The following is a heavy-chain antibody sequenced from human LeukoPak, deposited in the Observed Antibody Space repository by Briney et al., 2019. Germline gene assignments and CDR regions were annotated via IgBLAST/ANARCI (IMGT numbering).Heavy chain of an antibody. CDR2: IYYSGST. D-gene: IGHD1-26*01. CDR3: ARDWSGSYYWYFDL. Sequence: PSQTLSLTCTVSGGSISSYYWSWIRQPPGKGLEWIGYIYYSGSTNYNPSLKSRVTVSVDTSKNQFSLKLSSVTAADTAVYYCARDWSGSYYWYFDLWGRGTLVTVSS. V-gene: IGHV4-59*01. CDR1: GGSISSYY. J-gene: IGHJ2*01.